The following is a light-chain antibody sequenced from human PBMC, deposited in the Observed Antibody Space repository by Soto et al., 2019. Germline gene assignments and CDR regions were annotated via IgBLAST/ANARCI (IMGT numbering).Light chain of an antibody. V-gene: IGKV3-20*01. Sequence: EIVLTQSPGTLSLSPGERATLSCRASESVSTSYLAWYQQKPGQAPRLLIYGASGRATGIPDRFSVSASGTDFTLPISRLEPDDFAVSYCHRYGTPALFGPGTKVDIK. J-gene: IGKJ3*01. CDR3: HRYGTPAL. CDR1: ESVSTSY. CDR2: GAS.